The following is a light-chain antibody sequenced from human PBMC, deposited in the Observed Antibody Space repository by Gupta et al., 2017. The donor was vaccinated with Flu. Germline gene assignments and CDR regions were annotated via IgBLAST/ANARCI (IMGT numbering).Light chain of an antibody. V-gene: IGKV1-9*01. CDR3: QQLNTYPPLT. Sequence: SFLSASVGDRVTITCRASQGISSYLAWYQQKPGKAPKLLIYTASTLQSGVPSRFSGSGSGTEFTLTISSLQPEDFATYYCQQLNTYPPLTFGPGTKVEI. J-gene: IGKJ3*01. CDR2: TAS. CDR1: QGISSY.